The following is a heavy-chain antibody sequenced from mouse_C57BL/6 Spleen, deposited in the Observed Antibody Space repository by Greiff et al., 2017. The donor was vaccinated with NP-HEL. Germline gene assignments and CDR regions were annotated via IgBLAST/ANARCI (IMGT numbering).Heavy chain of an antibody. D-gene: IGHD2-4*01. V-gene: IGHV7-3*01. Sequence: EVQGVESGGGLVQPGGSLSLSCAASGFTFTDYYMSWVRQPPGKALEWLGFIRNKANGYTTEYSASVKGRFTISRDNSQSILYLQMNALRAEDSATYYCARSPYDYDAAWFAYWGQGTLVTVSA. CDR1: GFTFTDYY. J-gene: IGHJ3*01. CDR2: IRNKANGYTT. CDR3: ARSPYDYDAAWFAY.